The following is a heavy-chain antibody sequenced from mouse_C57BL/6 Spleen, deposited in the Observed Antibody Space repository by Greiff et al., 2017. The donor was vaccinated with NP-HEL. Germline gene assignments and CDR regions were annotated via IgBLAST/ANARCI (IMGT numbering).Heavy chain of an antibody. CDR2: IYPSDSET. J-gene: IGHJ3*01. CDR1: GYTFTSYW. V-gene: IGHV1-61*01. Sequence: VQLQQSGAELVRPGSSVKLSCKASGYTFTSYWMDWVKQRPGQGLEWIGNIYPSDSETHYTQKFKNKATLTVDQSSSTAYMQLSSLTSEDSAVYYCALGFAYWGQGTLVTGSA. CDR3: ALGFAY.